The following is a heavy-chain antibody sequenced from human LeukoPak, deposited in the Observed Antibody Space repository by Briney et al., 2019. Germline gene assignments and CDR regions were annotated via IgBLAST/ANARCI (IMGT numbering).Heavy chain of an antibody. Sequence: ASVKVSCKASGYTFTSYYMHWVRQAPGQGLEWMGIINPSGGSTSYAQKFQGRVTMTRDTSISTAYMELSRLRSDDTAVYYCAKEIVGATRNWFDPWGQGTLVTVSS. J-gene: IGHJ5*02. V-gene: IGHV1-46*01. D-gene: IGHD1-26*01. CDR2: INPSGGST. CDR3: AKEIVGATRNWFDP. CDR1: GYTFTSYY.